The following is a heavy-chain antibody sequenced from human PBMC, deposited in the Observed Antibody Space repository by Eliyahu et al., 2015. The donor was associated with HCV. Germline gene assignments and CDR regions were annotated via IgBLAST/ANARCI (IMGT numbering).Heavy chain of an antibody. Sequence: EVQLVESGGGLVKPGGSLRLSXAASGXXFXSXSMNWVRQAPGKGLEWVSSISSSSSYIYYADSVKGRFTISRDNAKNSLYLQMNSLRAEDTAVYYCGRFLEWLPLPYGMDVWGQGTTVTVSS. D-gene: IGHD3-3*01. CDR3: GRFLEWLPLPYGMDV. J-gene: IGHJ6*02. V-gene: IGHV3-21*01. CDR1: GXXFXSXS. CDR2: ISSSSSYI.